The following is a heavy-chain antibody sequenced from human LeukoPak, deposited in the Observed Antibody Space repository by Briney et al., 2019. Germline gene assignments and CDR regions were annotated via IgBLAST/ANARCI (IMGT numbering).Heavy chain of an antibody. CDR2: IYHSGST. Sequence: SETLSLTCTVSGGSISTYFWSWIGQPPGKGLEWIGYIYHSGSTNYNPSLKSRVTILLDTSKNQFSLKLSSVTAADTAVYYCASHADPRGSPLKWFVPWGQGTLVTVSS. CDR3: ASHADPRGSPLKWFVP. CDR1: GGSISTYF. D-gene: IGHD3-16*01. V-gene: IGHV4-59*08. J-gene: IGHJ5*02.